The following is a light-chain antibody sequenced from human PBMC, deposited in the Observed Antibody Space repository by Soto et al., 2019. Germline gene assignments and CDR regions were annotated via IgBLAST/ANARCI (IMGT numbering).Light chain of an antibody. V-gene: IGKV1-6*01. Sequence: AIQMAQSPSALSASVVDGFTITCLASQGIRNDLGWYQQKPGKAPKLLIYAASSLQSGVPSRFSGSGSGTDFTLTISSLQPEDFATYYCLQDYNYPPTFGQGTKVDIK. CDR3: LQDYNYPPT. CDR1: QGIRND. J-gene: IGKJ1*01. CDR2: AAS.